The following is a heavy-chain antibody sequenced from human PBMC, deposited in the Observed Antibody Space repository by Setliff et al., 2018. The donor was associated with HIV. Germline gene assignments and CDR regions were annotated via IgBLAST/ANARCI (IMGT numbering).Heavy chain of an antibody. J-gene: IGHJ1*01. V-gene: IGHV1-3*01. CDR2: INAGTGDI. CDR1: GYTFTSYA. D-gene: IGHD3-22*01. Sequence: ASVKVSCKASGYTFTSYAMHWVRQAPGQRLEWMGWINAGTGDIEYSQQFQGRVTMTRNTSISTAYMELSSLRSEDTAEYYCATVRGDYYDSSGQEYFQHWGHGTLVTVSS. CDR3: ATVRGDYYDSSGQEYFQH.